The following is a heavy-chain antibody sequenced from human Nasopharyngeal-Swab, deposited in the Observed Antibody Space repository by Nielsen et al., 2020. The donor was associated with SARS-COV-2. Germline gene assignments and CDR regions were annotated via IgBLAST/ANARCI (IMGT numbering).Heavy chain of an antibody. V-gene: IGHV4-59*01. J-gene: IGHJ5*02. CDR2: IYDSGST. CDR3: ARERIAARLPDRWFDP. Sequence: WIRKPPGKGLEWIGYIYDSGSTNYNPALKSRVTISVDTSKNQFSLKLSSVTAADTAVYYCARERIAARLPDRWFDPWGQGTLVTVSS. D-gene: IGHD6-6*01.